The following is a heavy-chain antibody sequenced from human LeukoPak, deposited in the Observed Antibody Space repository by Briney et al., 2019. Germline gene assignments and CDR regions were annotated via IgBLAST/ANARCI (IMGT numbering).Heavy chain of an antibody. V-gene: IGHV4-34*01. CDR1: GGSFSAYY. Sequence: SETLSLTCAVYGGSFSAYYWSWIRQPPGKGLEWIGEINHSGSTNYNPSLKSRVTISVDTPKNQFSLKLSSVTAADTAVYYCARGRFYYDSSGYLGAFDIWGQGTMVTVSS. D-gene: IGHD3-22*01. J-gene: IGHJ3*02. CDR2: INHSGST. CDR3: ARGRFYYDSSGYLGAFDI.